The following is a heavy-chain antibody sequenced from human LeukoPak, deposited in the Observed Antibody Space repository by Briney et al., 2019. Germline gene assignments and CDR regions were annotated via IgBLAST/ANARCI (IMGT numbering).Heavy chain of an antibody. Sequence: PSGTLSLTCVVSGGSISETNYWSWVRPPPGKGLEWIGEIFHTGRTNYNPSLKSRVILSVDKSKNQFSLRMNSVTAADTAMYYCARANFDTLTGWGHFDSWGQGTLVTVSS. V-gene: IGHV4-4*02. CDR3: ARANFDTLTGWGHFDS. CDR1: GGSISETNY. D-gene: IGHD3-9*01. J-gene: IGHJ4*02. CDR2: IFHTGRT.